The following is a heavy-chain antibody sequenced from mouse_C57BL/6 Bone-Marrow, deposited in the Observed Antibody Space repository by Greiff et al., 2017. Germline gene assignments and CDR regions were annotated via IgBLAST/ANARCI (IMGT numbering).Heavy chain of an antibody. CDR2: IYPGSGST. CDR3: ARPYSGSSYGFAY. V-gene: IGHV1-55*01. Sequence: QVQLQQPGAELVKPGASVKMSCKASGYTFTSYWITWVKQRPGQGLEWIGDIYPGSGSTNYNEKFKGKATLTVDTSSSTAYMQLSSLTSEDSAVYYCARPYSGSSYGFAYWGQGTLVTVSA. D-gene: IGHD1-1*01. CDR1: GYTFTSYW. J-gene: IGHJ3*01.